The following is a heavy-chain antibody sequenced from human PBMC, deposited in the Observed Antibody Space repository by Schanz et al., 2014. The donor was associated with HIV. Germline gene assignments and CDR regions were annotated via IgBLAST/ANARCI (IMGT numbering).Heavy chain of an antibody. CDR2: IWNDGSNT. J-gene: IGHJ4*02. CDR1: GFTFSDYG. D-gene: IGHD3-10*01. V-gene: IGHV3-33*01. CDR3: ARVFGRTYGLPDY. Sequence: VQMLESGGGSVQPGGSLRLSCAASGFTFSDYGMHWVRQAPGKGLEWVAVIWNDGSNTFYADSVKGRFTISRDNSKNTLYLQMNSLRAEDTAVYYCARVFGRTYGLPDYWGQGTLVTVSS.